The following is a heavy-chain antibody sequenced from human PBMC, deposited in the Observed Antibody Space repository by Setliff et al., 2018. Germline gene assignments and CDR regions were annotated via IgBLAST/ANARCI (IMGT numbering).Heavy chain of an antibody. CDR2: IDPEDGKT. Sequence: ASVKVSCKASGYTFTDYYMHWVQQAPGKGLEWMGRIDPEDGKTVYAEKFQGRVIISADTSIDTVYLEIDSLRSEDTAVYYCAFRRGYIYGLDNWGQGTLVTVSS. CDR3: AFRRGYIYGLDN. D-gene: IGHD5-18*01. V-gene: IGHV1-69-2*01. J-gene: IGHJ4*02. CDR1: GYTFTDYY.